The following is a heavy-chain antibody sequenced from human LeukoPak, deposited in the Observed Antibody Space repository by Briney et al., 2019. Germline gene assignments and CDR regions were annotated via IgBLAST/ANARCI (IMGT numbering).Heavy chain of an antibody. CDR3: ARGRYSNWERYYYMDV. D-gene: IGHD4-11*01. Sequence: SETQSLTCAVYGGSLSAYYWSWIRHSPGKGLEWIGEINKSESSNYNPSLKSRVTISVDTSKNQVSLHLSSVTAADTAVYYCARGRYSNWERYYYMDVWGKGATVTDSS. J-gene: IGHJ6*03. CDR2: INKSESS. CDR1: GGSLSAYY. V-gene: IGHV4-34*01.